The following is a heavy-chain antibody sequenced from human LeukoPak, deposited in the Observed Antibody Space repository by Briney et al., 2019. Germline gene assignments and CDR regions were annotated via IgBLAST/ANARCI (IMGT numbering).Heavy chain of an antibody. CDR3: ARELVGSNRDY. J-gene: IGHJ4*02. V-gene: IGHV3-21*01. D-gene: IGHD1-26*01. Sequence: PGGSLRLSCAASGFTFSRYSMNWVRQAPGKGLEWVSSISSSSSYIYYADSVKGRFTISRDNAKNSLYLQMNNLRAKDTAVYYCARELVGSNRDYRGEGTQATASS. CDR1: GFTFSRYS. CDR2: ISSSSSYI.